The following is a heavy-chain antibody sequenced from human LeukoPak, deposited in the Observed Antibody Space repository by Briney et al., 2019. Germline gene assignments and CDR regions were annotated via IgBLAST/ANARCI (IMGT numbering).Heavy chain of an antibody. Sequence: PSETLSLTCTVSGGSISSYYWSWIRQPPGKGLEWIGYIYYSGSTNYNPSLKSRVTISVDTSKNQFSLKLSSVTAADTAVYYCARPRWNSSGAFDIWGQGTMVTVSS. CDR2: IYYSGST. CDR3: ARPRWNSSGAFDI. J-gene: IGHJ3*02. V-gene: IGHV4-59*01. CDR1: GGSISSYY. D-gene: IGHD6-25*01.